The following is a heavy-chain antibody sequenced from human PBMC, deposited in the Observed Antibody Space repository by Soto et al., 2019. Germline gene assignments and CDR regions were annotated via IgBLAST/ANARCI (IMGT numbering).Heavy chain of an antibody. CDR1: GGSFSGDY. CDR3: ARGWGRIFDY. D-gene: IGHD7-27*01. CDR2: INHSGST. Sequence: QVQLQQWGAGLLKPSETLSLTCAVYGGSFSGDYWNWIRQPPGKGLEWIGEINHSGSTNYNPSLKSRVTISVDTSKTQFALKLSSVTAADTAVYYCARGWGRIFDYWGQGTLVTVSS. V-gene: IGHV4-34*01. J-gene: IGHJ4*02.